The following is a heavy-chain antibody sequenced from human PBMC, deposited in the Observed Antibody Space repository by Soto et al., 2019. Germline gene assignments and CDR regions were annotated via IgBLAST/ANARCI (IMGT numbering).Heavy chain of an antibody. CDR2: IGTAGDT. Sequence: EVQLVESGGGLVQSGGSLRLSCAASGFTFSSYDMHWVRQATGKGLEWVSAIGTAGDTYYPGSVKGRFTISRENAKNSLYLQMNSLRAEDTAVYYCARDTVTMAARSYYYGMDVWGQGTTVTVSS. J-gene: IGHJ6*02. D-gene: IGHD6-6*01. CDR3: ARDTVTMAARSYYYGMDV. CDR1: GFTFSSYD. V-gene: IGHV3-13*01.